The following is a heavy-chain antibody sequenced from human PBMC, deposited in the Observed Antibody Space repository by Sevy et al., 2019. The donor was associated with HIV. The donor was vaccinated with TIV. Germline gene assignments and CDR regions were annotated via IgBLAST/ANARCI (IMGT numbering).Heavy chain of an antibody. V-gene: IGHV1-69*13. Sequence: ASVKVSCKASGGTFSSYAISWVRQAPGQGLEWMGGIIPIFGTANYAQKFQGRVTITADESTSTAYMELSSLRSEDTAVYYCERGPHYYDSSGYSFDIWGQGTMVTVSS. CDR3: ERGPHYYDSSGYSFDI. CDR2: IIPIFGTA. D-gene: IGHD3-22*01. J-gene: IGHJ3*02. CDR1: GGTFSSYA.